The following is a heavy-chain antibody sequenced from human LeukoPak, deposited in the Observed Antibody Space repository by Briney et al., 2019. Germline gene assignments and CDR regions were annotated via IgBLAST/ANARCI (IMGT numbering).Heavy chain of an antibody. J-gene: IGHJ4*02. CDR2: ISGSGGST. Sequence: PGGSLRLSCAASGFTFSSYAMSWVRQAPGKGLEWVSAISGSGGSTYYADSVKGRFTISRDNSKNTLYLQMNSLRAEDTAVYYCARGVSGYSSGWSFDYWGQGTLVTVSS. D-gene: IGHD6-19*01. V-gene: IGHV3-23*01. CDR1: GFTFSSYA. CDR3: ARGVSGYSSGWSFDY.